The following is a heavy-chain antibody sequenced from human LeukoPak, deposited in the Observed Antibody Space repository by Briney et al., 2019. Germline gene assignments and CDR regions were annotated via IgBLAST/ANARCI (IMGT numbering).Heavy chain of an antibody. CDR2: TYYRSKLYN. D-gene: IGHD6-19*01. CDR3: AREVRSGWYYRNDY. CDR1: GDSVSSNSAA. Sequence: SQTLSLTCALSGDSVSSNSAAWNWIRQSPSRGLEWLGRTYYRSKLYNDYAVSVKSRITINPDTSKNQFSLQLNPVTPEDTAVYYCAREVRSGWYYRNDYWGQGTLVTVSS. J-gene: IGHJ4*02. V-gene: IGHV6-1*01.